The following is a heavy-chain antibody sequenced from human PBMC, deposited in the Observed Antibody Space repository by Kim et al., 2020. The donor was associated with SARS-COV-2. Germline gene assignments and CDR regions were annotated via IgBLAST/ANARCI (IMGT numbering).Heavy chain of an antibody. Sequence: YYAESVKGRFTISRDNSKNTLYLQMNSLRAEDTAVYYCAKDVVTLYYFDYWGQGTLVTVSS. CDR3: AKDVVTLYYFDY. D-gene: IGHD3-22*01. J-gene: IGHJ4*02. V-gene: IGHV3-23*01.